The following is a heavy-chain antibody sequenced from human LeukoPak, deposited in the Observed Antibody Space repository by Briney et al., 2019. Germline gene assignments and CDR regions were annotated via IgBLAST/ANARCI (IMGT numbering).Heavy chain of an antibody. Sequence: SQTLSLTCAISGDTVSKNSVAWNWIRQSPSRGLEWLGRTYYRSKWYNDYAVSVKSRITINPDTSKNQFSLQLNSVTPEDTAVYYCARVNGDYASAAWFDPWGRGTLVTVSS. CDR3: ARVNGDYASAAWFDP. CDR1: GDTVSKNSVA. D-gene: IGHD4-17*01. CDR2: TYYRSKWYN. V-gene: IGHV6-1*01. J-gene: IGHJ5*02.